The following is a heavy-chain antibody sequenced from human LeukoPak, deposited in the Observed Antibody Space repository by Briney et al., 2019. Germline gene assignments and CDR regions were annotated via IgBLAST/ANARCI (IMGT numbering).Heavy chain of an antibody. CDR2: INHSGST. D-gene: IGHD3-16*01. V-gene: IGHV4-34*01. CDR3: ARGAMGDY. CDR1: GGSFSGYY. J-gene: IGHJ4*02. Sequence: SETLSLTCAVYGGSFSGYYWSWIRQPPGKGLEWMGEINHSGSTNYNPSLKSRVTISVDTSKSRSSLKLSSVTAADTAVYYCARGAMGDYGGQGTLVTVSS.